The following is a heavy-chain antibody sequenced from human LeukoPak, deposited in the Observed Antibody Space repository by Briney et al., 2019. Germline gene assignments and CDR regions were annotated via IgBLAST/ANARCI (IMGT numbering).Heavy chain of an antibody. CDR1: GFTVSSNY. Sequence: GGSLRPSCAASGFTVSSNYMSWVRQAPGKGLEWVSVIYSGGSTYYADSVKGRFTISRDNSKNTLYLQMNSLRAEDTAVYYCAKALRGSGSYYIPDFDYWGQGTLVTVSS. D-gene: IGHD3-10*01. CDR2: IYSGGST. V-gene: IGHV3-53*01. J-gene: IGHJ4*02. CDR3: AKALRGSGSYYIPDFDY.